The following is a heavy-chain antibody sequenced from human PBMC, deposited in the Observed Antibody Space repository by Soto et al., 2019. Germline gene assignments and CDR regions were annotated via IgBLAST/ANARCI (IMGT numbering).Heavy chain of an antibody. Sequence: QVHRVQSGAEVKKPGASVKVSCKGSGYAFTTYGITWVRQAPGQGLEWMGWISAHNGNTNDAHKLQGRVTVNRDTSTSTAYMELRSLCSHDTAVYSCARGRYGDYWGQGALVTVSS. CDR3: ARGRYGDY. CDR1: GYAFTTYG. V-gene: IGHV1-18*01. J-gene: IGHJ4*02. D-gene: IGHD1-1*01. CDR2: ISAHNGNT.